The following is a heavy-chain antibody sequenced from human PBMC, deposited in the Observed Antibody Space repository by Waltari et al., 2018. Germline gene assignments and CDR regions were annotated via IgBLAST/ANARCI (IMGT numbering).Heavy chain of an antibody. CDR1: GGSISSYY. D-gene: IGHD3-3*01. CDR2: IYYSGRT. Sequence: QVQLQESGPGLVKPSETLSRTCTVSGGSISSYYWSWIRQPPGKGLEWIGYIYYSGRTTSSPSLKMRVTISLDTSKNQFSRKLSSVTAADTAVYYCSRGVGYYDFWSGSIDYFDYWGQGTLVTVSS. V-gene: IGHV4-59*01. J-gene: IGHJ4*02. CDR3: SRGVGYYDFWSGSIDYFDY.